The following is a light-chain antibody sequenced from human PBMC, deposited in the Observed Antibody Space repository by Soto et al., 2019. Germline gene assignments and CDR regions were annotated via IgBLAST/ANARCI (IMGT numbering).Light chain of an antibody. CDR1: QSISSW. V-gene: IGKV1-5*03. J-gene: IGKJ2*01. Sequence: DIQMTQSPSTLSASVGDRVTITCRASQSISSWLAWYQQKPGTAPKLLLYESSTLESGVPSRFSGSRSGTEFTLTVSSLQPDDFATYYCKQYTDSFPYTFGQGTKLEIK. CDR2: ESS. CDR3: KQYTDSFPYT.